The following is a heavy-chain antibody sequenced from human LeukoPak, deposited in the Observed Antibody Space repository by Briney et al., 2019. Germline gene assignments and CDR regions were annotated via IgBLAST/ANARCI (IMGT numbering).Heavy chain of an antibody. CDR1: GFTFSSYA. CDR2: ISYDGSNK. V-gene: IGHV3-30-3*01. CDR3: ARDSHYAFDI. J-gene: IGHJ3*02. Sequence: RRSLRLSCAASGFTFSSYAMHWVRQAPGKGLEWVAVISYDGSNKYYADSVKGRFTISRDNSKNTLYLQMNSLRAEGTAVYYCARDSHYAFDIWGQGTMVTVSS.